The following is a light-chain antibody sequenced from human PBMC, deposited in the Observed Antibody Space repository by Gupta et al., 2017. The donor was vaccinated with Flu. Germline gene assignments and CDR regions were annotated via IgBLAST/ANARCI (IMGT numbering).Light chain of an antibody. CDR2: RGS. CDR1: QVLVHSNVNTY. J-gene: IGKJ2*02. V-gene: IGKV2-30*02. Sequence: VTLGQPASISCSTSQVLVHSNVNTYLDWFQQRPGQSPWRLIYRGSNRDSGVPDRFSGSGSGTDFTLKISSVEAEDFGIYYCKQYKHCPCTFGQGTKLEIK. CDR3: KQYKHCPCT.